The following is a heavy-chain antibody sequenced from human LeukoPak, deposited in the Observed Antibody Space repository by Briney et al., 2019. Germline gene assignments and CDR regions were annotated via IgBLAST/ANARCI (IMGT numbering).Heavy chain of an antibody. J-gene: IGHJ4*02. CDR2: ISGSGGST. Sequence: GGSLRLSCAASAFTFRSYAMIWVRQAPGKGREWVSGISGSGGSTYYSDSAKGRFTISRDNSNNTLYLQMNSLRAADTAVYYCAKGAAARGYNYVANWGQGTLVTVSS. V-gene: IGHV3-23*01. CDR1: AFTFRSYA. D-gene: IGHD5-18*01. CDR3: AKGAAARGYNYVAN.